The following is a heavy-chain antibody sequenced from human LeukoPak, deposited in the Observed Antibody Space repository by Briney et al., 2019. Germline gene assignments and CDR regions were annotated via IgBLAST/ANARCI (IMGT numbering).Heavy chain of an antibody. J-gene: IGHJ4*02. D-gene: IGHD4-17*01. CDR3: ARDLRSYGDHRYYFDY. CDR1: GGSFSGYY. Sequence: NASETLSLTCAVYGGSFSGYYWSWIRQPPGKGLEWIGEINHSGSTNYNPSLKSRVTISVDTSKNQFSLKLSSATAADTAVYYCARDLRSYGDHRYYFDYWGQGTLVTVSS. CDR2: INHSGST. V-gene: IGHV4-34*01.